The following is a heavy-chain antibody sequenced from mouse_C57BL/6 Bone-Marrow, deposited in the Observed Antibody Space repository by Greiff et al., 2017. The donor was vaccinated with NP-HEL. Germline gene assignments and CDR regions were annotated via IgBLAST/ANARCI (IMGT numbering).Heavy chain of an antibody. D-gene: IGHD2-3*01. J-gene: IGHJ2*01. Sequence: VQLQQSGTVLARPGASVKMSCKPSGYTFTSYWMHWVKQRPGQGLEWIGAIYPGNSDTSYNQKFKGKAKLTAVTSASTAYMELSSLTNEDSAVYYCTHGWLLPYYFDYWGQGTTLTVSS. CDR3: THGWLLPYYFDY. V-gene: IGHV1-5*01. CDR2: IYPGNSDT. CDR1: GYTFTSYW.